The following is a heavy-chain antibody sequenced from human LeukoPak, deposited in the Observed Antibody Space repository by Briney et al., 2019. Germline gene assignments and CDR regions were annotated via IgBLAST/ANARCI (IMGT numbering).Heavy chain of an antibody. CDR2: IYSSGST. J-gene: IGHJ6*03. D-gene: IGHD3-10*01. CDR3: AREDSGSYYNYYYFYMDV. CDR1: GGSIRGYY. V-gene: IGHV4-59*12. Sequence: KSSETLSLTCNVSGGSIRGYYWSWIRQPPGKGLEWIGYIYSSGSTNYNPSLKSRVTMSVDTSKNQFSLKVSSVTAADTAVYYCAREDSGSYYNYYYFYMDVWGKGTTVTISS.